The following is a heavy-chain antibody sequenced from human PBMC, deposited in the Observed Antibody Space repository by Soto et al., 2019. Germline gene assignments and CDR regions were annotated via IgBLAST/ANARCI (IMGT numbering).Heavy chain of an antibody. J-gene: IGHJ5*02. CDR2: IYYSGST. V-gene: IGHV4-31*03. CDR1: GGSISSGGYY. D-gene: IGHD3-3*01. CDR3: ASAPLYYDFWSGSANWFDP. Sequence: QVQLQESGPGLVKPSQTLSLTCTVSGGSISSGGYYWSWIRQHPGKGLEWIGYIYYSGSTYYNPSLKSRVTISVDTSKNQFSLKLSSVTAADTAVYYCASAPLYYDFWSGSANWFDPWDQGTLVTVSS.